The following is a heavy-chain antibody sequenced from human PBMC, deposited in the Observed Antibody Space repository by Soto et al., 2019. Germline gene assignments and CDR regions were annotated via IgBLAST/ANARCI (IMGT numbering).Heavy chain of an antibody. J-gene: IGHJ4*02. Sequence: EVHLVESGGGLVKPGGSLTLSCAASGFIFSNAWMNWVRQAPGKGLEWVGRIKSKTDGGTTDYAAPVKGRFTISRDNTKDTMYLQMNSLTAEDTAVYYCARDPIGPGIFDYWGQGTLVTVSS. V-gene: IGHV3-15*01. CDR2: IKSKTDGGTT. CDR1: GFIFSNAW. CDR3: ARDPIGPGIFDY. D-gene: IGHD1-26*01.